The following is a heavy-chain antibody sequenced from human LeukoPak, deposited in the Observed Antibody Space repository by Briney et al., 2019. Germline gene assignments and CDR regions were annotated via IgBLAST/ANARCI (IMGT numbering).Heavy chain of an antibody. D-gene: IGHD3-10*01. V-gene: IGHV3-23*01. CDR3: AKDLLWFGEFNDAFDI. Sequence: GGSLRLSCAASGFTFSSYAMSWVRQAPGKGLEWVSAISGSGGSTYYADAVTGRFTISRDNSKNTLYLQMNSLRAEDTAVYYCAKDLLWFGEFNDAFDIWGQGTMVTVSS. J-gene: IGHJ3*02. CDR1: GFTFSSYA. CDR2: ISGSGGST.